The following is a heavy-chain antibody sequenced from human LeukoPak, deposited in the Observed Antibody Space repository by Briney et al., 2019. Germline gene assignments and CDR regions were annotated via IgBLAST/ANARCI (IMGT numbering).Heavy chain of an antibody. V-gene: IGHV7-4-1*02. CDR3: ARDQGRDSSAMSNPGEDY. D-gene: IGHD6-19*01. Sequence: GASVKVSCKASGYTFTGYAMNWVRQAPGQGLEWMGWINTNTGNPTYAQGFTGRFVFSLDTSVSTAYLQISSLKAEDTAVYYCARDQGRDSSAMSNPGEDYWGQGTLVTVSS. CDR2: INTNTGNP. CDR1: GYTFTGYA. J-gene: IGHJ4*02.